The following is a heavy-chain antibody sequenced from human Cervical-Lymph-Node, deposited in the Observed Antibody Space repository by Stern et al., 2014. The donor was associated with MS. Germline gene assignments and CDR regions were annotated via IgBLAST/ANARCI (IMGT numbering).Heavy chain of an antibody. D-gene: IGHD6-6*01. Sequence: VQLVQSGAEVKKPGSSVKVSCKASGGTFSSYAISWVRQAPGQGLAWMGGVIPIFGTANYAQKFQGRVTITADESTSTAYMELSSLRSEDTAVYYCARRPSLYSSSSPFDYWGQGTLVTVSS. CDR2: VIPIFGTA. J-gene: IGHJ4*02. V-gene: IGHV1-69*01. CDR1: GGTFSSYA. CDR3: ARRPSLYSSSSPFDY.